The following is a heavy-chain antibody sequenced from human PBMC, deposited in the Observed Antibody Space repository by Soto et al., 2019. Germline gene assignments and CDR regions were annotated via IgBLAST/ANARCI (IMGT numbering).Heavy chain of an antibody. J-gene: IGHJ6*02. D-gene: IGHD5-12*01. Sequence: VSVKVSCKASGYTFTGYYMHWVRQAPGQGLEWMGWINPNSGGTNYAQKFQGRVTMTRDTSISTAYMELSRLRSDDTAVYYCASGYSGYDPSYYGMDVWGQGTTVTVSS. CDR3: ASGYSGYDPSYYGMDV. CDR2: INPNSGGT. V-gene: IGHV1-2*02. CDR1: GYTFTGYY.